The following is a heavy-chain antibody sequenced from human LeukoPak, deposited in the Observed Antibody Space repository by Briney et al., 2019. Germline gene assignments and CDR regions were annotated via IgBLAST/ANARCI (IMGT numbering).Heavy chain of an antibody. J-gene: IGHJ4*02. D-gene: IGHD6-19*01. CDR2: IYHSGST. V-gene: IGHV4-31*03. CDR3: ASGGGWYWSFDY. Sequence: SQTLSLTCSVSGTSVSTGGFYWTWTRQLPGKGLEWIGYIYHSGSTNYHPSLKSRVIISIDTSKNQFSLNLNSVTAADTAVYYCASGGGWYWSFDYWGQGTLVTVSS. CDR1: GTSVSTGGFY.